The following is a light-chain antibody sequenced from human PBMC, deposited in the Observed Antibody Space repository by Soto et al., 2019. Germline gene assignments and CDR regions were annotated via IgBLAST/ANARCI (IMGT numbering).Light chain of an antibody. CDR1: SSDVGGYNY. Sequence: QSVLTQPASVSGSPGQSITISCTGTSSDVGGYNYVSWYQQHPGKAPKLMIYDVSNRPSGVSNLFSGSKAGNTAPLTISRLEDEEVADYYRCSYASSNLCVFGAGTKVTVL. V-gene: IGLV2-14*01. J-gene: IGLJ1*01. CDR3: CSYASSNLCV. CDR2: DVS.